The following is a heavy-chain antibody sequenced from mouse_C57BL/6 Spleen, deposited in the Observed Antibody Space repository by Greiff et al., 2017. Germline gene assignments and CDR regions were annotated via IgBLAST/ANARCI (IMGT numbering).Heavy chain of an antibody. V-gene: IGHV5-16*01. CDR2: INYDGSST. CDR3: ARGGLSRYFDV. D-gene: IGHD1-1*01. CDR1: GFTFSDYY. J-gene: IGHJ1*03. Sequence: EVQLVESEGGLVQPGSSMKLSCTASGFTFSDYYMAWVRQVPEKGLEWVANINYDGSSTYYLDSLKSRFIISRDNAKNILYLQMSSLKSEDTATYYCARGGLSRYFDVWGTGTTVTVSS.